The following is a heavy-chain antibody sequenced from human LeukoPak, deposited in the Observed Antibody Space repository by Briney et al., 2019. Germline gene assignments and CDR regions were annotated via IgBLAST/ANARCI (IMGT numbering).Heavy chain of an antibody. Sequence: SETLSLTCTVSGGSISSSSYYWGWIRQPPGKGLEWIGSIYYSGSTYYNPSLKSRVTISVDTSKNQFSLKLSSVTAADTAVYYCASSGYYSDYYYYYMDVWGKGTTVTISS. J-gene: IGHJ6*03. CDR3: ASSGYYSDYYYYYMDV. V-gene: IGHV4-39*01. CDR2: IYYSGST. CDR1: GGSISSSSYY. D-gene: IGHD3-22*01.